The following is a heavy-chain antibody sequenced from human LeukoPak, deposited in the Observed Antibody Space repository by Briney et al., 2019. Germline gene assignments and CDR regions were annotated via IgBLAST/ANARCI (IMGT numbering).Heavy chain of an antibody. CDR3: ARVSLVRGAPDYYFDY. CDR1: GGSISPYY. Sequence: PSETLSLTCTVSGGSISPYYWSWIRQPPGRSLEWIGLIYYSGSTNYNPSLRSRVIISVDTSKNQFSLKLSSVTAADTAVYYCARVSLVRGAPDYYFDYWGQGTLVTVSS. J-gene: IGHJ4*02. V-gene: IGHV4-59*01. CDR2: IYYSGST. D-gene: IGHD3-10*01.